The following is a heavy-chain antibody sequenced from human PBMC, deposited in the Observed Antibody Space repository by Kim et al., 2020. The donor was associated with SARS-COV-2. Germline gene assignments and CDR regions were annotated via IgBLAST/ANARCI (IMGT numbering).Heavy chain of an antibody. J-gene: IGHJ6*02. V-gene: IGHV1-46*01. D-gene: IGHD4-17*01. CDR1: GFTLTSYY. CDR2: INPRGGST. Sequence: ASVKVSCKASGFTLTSYYMHWVRQAPGQGLEWMGIINPRGGSTNHAQKFQGRVTMTRDTSTSTVYMELSNLRSEDTAVYYCARPIDYGGHSRMDVWGQGTTVTVSS. CDR3: ARPIDYGGHSRMDV.